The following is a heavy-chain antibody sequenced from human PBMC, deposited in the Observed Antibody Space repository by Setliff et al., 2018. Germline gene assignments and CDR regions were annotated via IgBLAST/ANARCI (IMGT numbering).Heavy chain of an antibody. CDR1: GYTFSDYW. CDR3: ARVGTAGGYYFDF. CDR2: IYPADSDT. V-gene: IGHV5-51*01. Sequence: LKISCRGSGYTFSDYWIGWVRQMPGKGLEWMGIIYPADSDTRYSPSFQGQVTISADKSISTAYVQWRSLKASDTAMYYCARVGTAGGYYFDFWGQGALVTVSS. J-gene: IGHJ4*02. D-gene: IGHD2-15*01.